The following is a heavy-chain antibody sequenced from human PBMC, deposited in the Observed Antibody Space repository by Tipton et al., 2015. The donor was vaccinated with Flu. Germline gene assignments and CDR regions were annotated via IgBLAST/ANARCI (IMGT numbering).Heavy chain of an antibody. CDR1: GGSIHNYY. CDR3: ATADYHSYGMDV. J-gene: IGHJ6*04. Sequence: LRLSCTVSGGSIHNYYCNWSRQPAGKGLEWIGRIYNSGSTNYNPSLKSRVTISVDTSKNQFSLKLSSVTAADTAVYYCATADYHSYGMDVWGEGTTVTVSS. CDR2: IYNSGST. V-gene: IGHV4-4*07.